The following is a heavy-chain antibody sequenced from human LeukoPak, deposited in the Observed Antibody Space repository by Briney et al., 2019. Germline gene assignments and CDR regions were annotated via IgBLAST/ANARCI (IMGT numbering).Heavy chain of an antibody. CDR3: ARLGYSYGLTSGYFDY. Sequence: GASLQISCKGSGYIFTSYWIGWVRQLPGKGLEWMGIIYPGDSDTRYSPSFQGQVTISADKSISTAYLQWSSLKASDTAMYYCARLGYSYGLTSGYFDYWGQGTLVTVSS. CDR1: GYIFTSYW. D-gene: IGHD5-18*01. CDR2: IYPGDSDT. V-gene: IGHV5-51*01. J-gene: IGHJ4*02.